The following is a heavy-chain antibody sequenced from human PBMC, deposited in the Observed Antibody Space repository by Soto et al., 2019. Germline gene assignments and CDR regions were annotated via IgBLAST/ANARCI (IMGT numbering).Heavy chain of an antibody. CDR2: ISGSGGST. Sequence: GWSLRLSCAASGFTFSSYAMSWVRQAPGKGLEWVSAISGSGGSTYYADSVKGRFTISRDNSKNTLYLQMNSLRAEDTAVYYCAKGARYSSGWYGGNWFDPWGQGTLVTVSS. J-gene: IGHJ5*02. CDR3: AKGARYSSGWYGGNWFDP. V-gene: IGHV3-23*01. D-gene: IGHD6-19*01. CDR1: GFTFSSYA.